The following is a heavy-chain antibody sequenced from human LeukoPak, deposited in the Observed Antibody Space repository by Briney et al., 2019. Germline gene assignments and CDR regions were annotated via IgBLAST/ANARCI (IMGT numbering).Heavy chain of an antibody. CDR3: ARHWHYYDSSGYERFDY. J-gene: IGHJ4*02. V-gene: IGHV4-39*01. CDR2: IYYSGST. Sequence: SETLSLTCTVSGGSISSSSYYWGWIRQPPGKGLEWIGSIYYSGSTYYNPSLKSRVTISVDTSKNQFSLKLSSVTAADTAVYYRARHWHYYDSSGYERFDYWGQGTLVTVSS. D-gene: IGHD3-22*01. CDR1: GGSISSSSYY.